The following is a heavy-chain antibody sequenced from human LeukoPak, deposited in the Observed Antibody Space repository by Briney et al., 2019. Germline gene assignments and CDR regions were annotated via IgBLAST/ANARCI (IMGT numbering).Heavy chain of an antibody. CDR2: ISGSGNST. Sequence: GGSLRLSCAASGFTFSDYATNWVRQAPGKGLFWVSTISGSGNSTYYADYVKGRFTISRDNSKNTVFLQMNSLRAEDTAVYYCAKIYDSSAVDAFAFWGQGTMATVSS. CDR3: AKIYDSSAVDAFAF. CDR1: GFTFSDYA. V-gene: IGHV3-23*01. D-gene: IGHD3-22*01. J-gene: IGHJ3*01.